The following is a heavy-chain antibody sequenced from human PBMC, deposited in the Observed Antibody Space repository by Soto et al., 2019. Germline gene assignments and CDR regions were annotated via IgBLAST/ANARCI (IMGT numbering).Heavy chain of an antibody. CDR1: GFTFSSYS. V-gene: IGHV3-21*01. D-gene: IGHD3-10*01. CDR2: INYKSHI. CDR3: ARDLIYAGYYYYMDV. Sequence: EVQLVESGGGLVKPGGSLRLSCAASGFTFSSYSMNWVRQAPGKGLEWVSSINYKSHIDYADSVKGRFTISRDTAKNSLYLQMNSLRAEDTAVYFCARDLIYAGYYYYMDVWGIGTTVTVSS. J-gene: IGHJ6*03.